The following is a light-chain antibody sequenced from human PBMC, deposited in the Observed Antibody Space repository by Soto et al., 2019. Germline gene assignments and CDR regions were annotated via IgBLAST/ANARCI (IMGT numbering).Light chain of an antibody. Sequence: EIVLTQSPGTLSLSPVERATLSCRASQSVSSSYLAWYQQKPGQAPRLLIYGASTRATGIPVRFSGSGTGTEFTLTISSLQPEDFALYYCQHYNNWPLSFGGGTKVDIK. V-gene: IGKV3-15*01. CDR1: QSVSSSY. CDR2: GAS. CDR3: QHYNNWPLS. J-gene: IGKJ4*01.